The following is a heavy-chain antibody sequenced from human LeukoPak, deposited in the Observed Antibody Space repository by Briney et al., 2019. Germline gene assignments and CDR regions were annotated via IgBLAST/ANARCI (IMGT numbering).Heavy chain of an antibody. V-gene: IGHV3-30-3*01. CDR3: ARELFPRYFDL. J-gene: IGHJ2*01. Sequence: GESLRLSCAASGFTFSSYAMHWVRQAPGKGLEWVAVISYDGSNKYYADSVKGRFTISSDNSKNTLYLQMNSLRAEDTAVYYRARELFPRYFDLWGRGTLVTVSS. D-gene: IGHD2-21*01. CDR1: GFTFSSYA. CDR2: ISYDGSNK.